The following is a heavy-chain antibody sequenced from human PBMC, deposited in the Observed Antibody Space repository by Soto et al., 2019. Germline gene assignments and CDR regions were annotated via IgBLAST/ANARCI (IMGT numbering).Heavy chain of an antibody. D-gene: IGHD6-13*01. V-gene: IGHV3-21*01. CDR1: GFTFSSYS. Sequence: GGSLRLSCAASGFTFSSYSMNWVRQAPGKGLEWVSSISSSSSYIYYADSVKGRFTISRDNAKNSLYLQMNSLRAEDTAVYYCARDAQNGYSSSWRYQGWFDPWGQGTLVTVSA. J-gene: IGHJ5*02. CDR3: ARDAQNGYSSSWRYQGWFDP. CDR2: ISSSSSYI.